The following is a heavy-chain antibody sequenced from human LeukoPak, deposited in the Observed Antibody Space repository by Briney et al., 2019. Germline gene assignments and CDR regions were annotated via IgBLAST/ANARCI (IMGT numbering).Heavy chain of an antibody. CDR3: GVRWQLRGRGFDY. V-gene: IGHV3-15*01. J-gene: IGHJ4*02. CDR2: IKSKTDGGTT. D-gene: IGHD4-23*01. CDR1: GFTFSNAW. Sequence: GGSLRLSCATSGFTFSNAWMTWVRQAPGKGLEWVGHIKSKTDGGTTDYAAPVKGRFTISRDDSKSIAYLQMNSLKTEDTAVYYCGVRWQLRGRGFDYWGQGTLVTVSS.